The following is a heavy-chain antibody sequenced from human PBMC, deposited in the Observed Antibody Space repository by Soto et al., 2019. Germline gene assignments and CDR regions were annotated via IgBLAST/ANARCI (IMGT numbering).Heavy chain of an antibody. Sequence: EVQLLESGGGLVQPGGSLRLSCAASGFTFSSYAMSWVRQAPGKGLEWVSAISGSGGSTYYADSVTSRFTISRDNSKNTLYLQMNSLRAEDTAVYYCAKEILPTGIVVVTLGHWGQGTLVTVSS. CDR1: GFTFSSYA. V-gene: IGHV3-23*01. CDR3: AKEILPTGIVVVTLGH. D-gene: IGHD3-22*01. J-gene: IGHJ4*02. CDR2: ISGSGGST.